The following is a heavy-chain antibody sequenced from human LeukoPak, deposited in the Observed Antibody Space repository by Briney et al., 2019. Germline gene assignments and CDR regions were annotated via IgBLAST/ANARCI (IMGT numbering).Heavy chain of an antibody. Sequence: PGGSLRLSCAASGFTFDDYTMHWVRQAPGKGLEWVSLISWDGGSTYYADSVKGRFTISRDNSKNSLYLQMNSLRTEDTALYYCAKGRDGYNLADAFDIWGQGTMVTVSS. J-gene: IGHJ3*02. D-gene: IGHD5-24*01. CDR2: ISWDGGST. CDR3: AKGRDGYNLADAFDI. CDR1: GFTFDDYT. V-gene: IGHV3-43*01.